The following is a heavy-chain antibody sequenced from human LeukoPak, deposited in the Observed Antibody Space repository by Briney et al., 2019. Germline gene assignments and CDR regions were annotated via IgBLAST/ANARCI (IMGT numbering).Heavy chain of an antibody. V-gene: IGHV3-23*01. CDR2: ISGSGGST. J-gene: IGHJ4*02. Sequence: GGSLRLSCAASGFTFSSYAMSWVRQAPGKGLEWVSAISGSGGSTYYADSVKGRFTISRDNSKNTLYLQMNSLRAEDTAVYYCAKTPETSGYDTFYFDYWGQGTLVTVSS. CDR1: GFTFSSYA. D-gene: IGHD5-12*01. CDR3: AKTPETSGYDTFYFDY.